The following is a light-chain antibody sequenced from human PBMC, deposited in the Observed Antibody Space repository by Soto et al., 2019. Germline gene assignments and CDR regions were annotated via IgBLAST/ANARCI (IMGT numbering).Light chain of an antibody. CDR1: SADVAGY. V-gene: IGLV2-11*01. J-gene: IGLJ1*01. CDR3: SSYTNINTRACV. Sequence: QSVLTQPRSVSGSPGQSVTISCLGTSADVAGYVSWYQQHPGKPPKLLIYDVNKRPSGVPDRFSGSKSGNTASLTISGLQAEDEAEYYCSSYTNINTRACVFGTGTKVTVL. CDR2: DVN.